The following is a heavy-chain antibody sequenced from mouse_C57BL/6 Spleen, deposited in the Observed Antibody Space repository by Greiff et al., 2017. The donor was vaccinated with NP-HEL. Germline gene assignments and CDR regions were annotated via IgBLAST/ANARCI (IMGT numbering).Heavy chain of an antibody. CDR3: ARDGLPFAY. CDR1: GYTFTDYY. CDR2: INPNNGGT. Sequence: VQLQQSGPELVKPGASVKISCKASGYTFTDYYMNWVKQSHGKSLEWIGDINPNNGGTSYNQKFKGKATLTVDKSSSTAYMELRSLTSEDSAVYYCARDGLPFAYWGQGTLVTVSA. D-gene: IGHD3-1*01. J-gene: IGHJ3*01. V-gene: IGHV1-26*01.